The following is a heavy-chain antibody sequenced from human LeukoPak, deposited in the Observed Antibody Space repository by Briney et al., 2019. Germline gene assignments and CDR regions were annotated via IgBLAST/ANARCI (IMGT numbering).Heavy chain of an antibody. CDR3: ARADGGPPSY. Sequence: SGTLSLTCAVSGGSISSINWWSWVRQPPGKGLEWIGEIYHSGSTNYNPSLKSRVTISVDTSKNQFSLKLSSVTAADTAVYYCARADGGPPSYWGQGTLVTVSS. V-gene: IGHV4-4*02. D-gene: IGHD4-23*01. J-gene: IGHJ4*02. CDR2: IYHSGST. CDR1: GGSISSINW.